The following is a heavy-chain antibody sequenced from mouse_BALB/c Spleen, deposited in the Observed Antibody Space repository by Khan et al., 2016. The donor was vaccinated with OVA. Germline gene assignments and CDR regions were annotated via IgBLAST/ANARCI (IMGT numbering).Heavy chain of an antibody. CDR3: VKGHFDY. CDR2: INTETGEP. J-gene: IGHJ2*01. V-gene: IGHV9-2-1*01. Sequence: QIQLVQSGPELKKPGETVKISCKASGYTFTDYSMHWVKQAPGKGLKWMGWINTETGEPTCADDFKGRFAFSLETSVSTAYLQIYNLKNEDTATYFCVKGHFDYWGQGTTLTVSS. CDR1: GYTFTDYS.